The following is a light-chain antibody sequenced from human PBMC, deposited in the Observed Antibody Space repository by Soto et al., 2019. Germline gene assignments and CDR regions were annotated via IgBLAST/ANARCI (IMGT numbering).Light chain of an antibody. CDR2: KAS. V-gene: IGKV1-5*03. Sequence: IQMTQSPSTLPSSVGDRVTITCRANQSISTWLAWYQQKPGKAPNLLIYKASRLESGVPSRFSGSGSGTEVTLTISSLKTEDGATYSCQQLNSYPLTFGGGTKVDIK. CDR1: QSISTW. J-gene: IGKJ4*01. CDR3: QQLNSYPLT.